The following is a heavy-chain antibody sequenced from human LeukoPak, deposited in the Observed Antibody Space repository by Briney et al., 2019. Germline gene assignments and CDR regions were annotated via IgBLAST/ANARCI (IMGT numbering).Heavy chain of an antibody. V-gene: IGHV3-66*01. CDR2: IKTGGGN. Sequence: GGSLRLSCAVSGFTVSSNSMIWVRQAPGKGLEWVLVIKTGGGNHYGDSVKGRFIVSRDSSTTVSLQMNNLRAEDTAVYFCARGQEVFSSPWQWGPKKKYHYTSMDVWGQGTTVTVSS. CDR1: GFTVSSNS. J-gene: IGHJ6*02. CDR3: ARGQEVFSSPWQWGPKKKYHYTSMDV. D-gene: IGHD2-2*01.